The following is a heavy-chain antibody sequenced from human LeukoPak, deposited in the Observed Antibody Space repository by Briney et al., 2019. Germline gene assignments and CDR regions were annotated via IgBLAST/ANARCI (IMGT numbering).Heavy chain of an antibody. V-gene: IGHV3-33*01. CDR3: ARDLYYDSSGFFWFDP. CDR1: GFTFSSYG. Sequence: GGSLRLSCAASGFTFSSYGMHWVRQAPGKGLEWEAVIWYDGSNKYHADSVKGRFTISRDNSKNTLYLQMNSLRAEDTAVYYCARDLYYDSSGFFWFDPWGQGTLVTVSS. D-gene: IGHD3-22*01. CDR2: IWYDGSNK. J-gene: IGHJ5*02.